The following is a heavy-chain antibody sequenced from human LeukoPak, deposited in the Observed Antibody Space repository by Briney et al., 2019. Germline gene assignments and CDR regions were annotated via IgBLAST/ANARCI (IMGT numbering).Heavy chain of an antibody. V-gene: IGHV4-34*01. Sequence: SETLSLTCAVYGGSFSGYYWSWIRQPPGKGMEWIGEIDHSGSTNYNPSLKSRVTISVDTSKNQFSLQLNSVTPEDTAVYYCAREASSGYNLEGFDYWGQGTLVTVSS. CDR3: AREASSGYNLEGFDY. CDR1: GGSFSGYY. D-gene: IGHD3-22*01. J-gene: IGHJ4*02. CDR2: IDHSGST.